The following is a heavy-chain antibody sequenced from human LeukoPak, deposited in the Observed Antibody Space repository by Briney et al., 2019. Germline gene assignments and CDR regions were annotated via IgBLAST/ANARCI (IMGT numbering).Heavy chain of an antibody. Sequence: PGGSLRLSCAGSGGTFSSYWIAGVRQSPGKGLEWVAEINEDGSVKYYVDSMKGRFTISRDNAKNSLYLQMNSLGAEDTAVYYCAKVARDSECYWGQGTLVTVSS. CDR3: AKVARDSECY. CDR1: GGTFSSYW. D-gene: IGHD3-22*01. V-gene: IGHV3-7*01. J-gene: IGHJ4*02. CDR2: INEDGSVK.